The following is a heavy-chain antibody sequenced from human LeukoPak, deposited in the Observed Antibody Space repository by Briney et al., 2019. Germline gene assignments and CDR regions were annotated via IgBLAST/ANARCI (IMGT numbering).Heavy chain of an antibody. V-gene: IGHV1-2*02. CDR3: SRGEVDGPDFDY. D-gene: IGHD1-26*01. Sequence: ASVKVSCKGSGYTFTGYYMHWVRQAPGQGLEWMGWINPNSGGTNYAQKFQGRVTMTRDTSISTAYMELSRLTSDDMAVYYCSRGEVDGPDFDYWGQGTLVTVSS. J-gene: IGHJ4*02. CDR2: INPNSGGT. CDR1: GYTFTGYY.